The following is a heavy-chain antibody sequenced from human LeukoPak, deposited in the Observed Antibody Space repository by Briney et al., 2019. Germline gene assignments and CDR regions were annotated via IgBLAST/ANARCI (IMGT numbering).Heavy chain of an antibody. CDR3: AKDTGDGTYLVFNS. CDR1: GFTFSSYA. D-gene: IGHD1-26*01. J-gene: IGHJ4*02. CDR2: ISGSGGST. V-gene: IGHV3-23*01. Sequence: GGSLRLPCAASGFTFSSYAMSWVPQAPGKGLEWVSAISGSGGSTYYADSVKGRFTISRDNSKNTLYLQMNSLRAADTAVYYCAKDTGDGTYLVFNSWGQGNLVTVSS.